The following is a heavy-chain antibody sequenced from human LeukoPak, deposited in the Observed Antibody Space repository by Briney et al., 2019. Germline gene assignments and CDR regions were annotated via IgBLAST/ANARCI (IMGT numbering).Heavy chain of an antibody. CDR3: ARDPGVGLFDP. D-gene: IGHD2-2*03. CDR1: GGSISSSSYY. Sequence: SETLSLTCTVSGGSISSSSYYWGWIRQPPGKGLEWIGSIYYSGSTYYNPSLKSRVTISVDTSKNQFSLKLSSVTAADTAVYYCARDPGVGLFDPWGQGTLGTGSS. CDR2: IYYSGST. J-gene: IGHJ5*02. V-gene: IGHV4-39*07.